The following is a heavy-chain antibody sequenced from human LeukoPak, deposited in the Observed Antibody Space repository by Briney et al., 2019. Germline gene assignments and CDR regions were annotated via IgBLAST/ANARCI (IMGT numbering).Heavy chain of an antibody. CDR1: GGPISSGGYY. CDR2: IYYSGST. Sequence: SSETLSLTCTVSGGPISSGGYYWSWIRQHPGKGLEWIGYIYYSGSTYYNPSLKSRVTISVDTSKNQFSLKLSSVTAADTAVYYCARVSRGGSFHWFDPWGQGTLVTVSS. D-gene: IGHD3-16*01. V-gene: IGHV4-31*03. CDR3: ARVSRGGSFHWFDP. J-gene: IGHJ5*02.